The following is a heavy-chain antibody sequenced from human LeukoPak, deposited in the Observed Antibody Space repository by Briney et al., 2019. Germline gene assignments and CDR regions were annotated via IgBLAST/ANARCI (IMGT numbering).Heavy chain of an antibody. J-gene: IGHJ4*02. CDR1: GFSYSTST. CDR2: ISSSSSTI. Sequence: GGSLRLFCAASGFSYSTSTMNWVRQAPGKGLEWVSYISSSSSTIYYADSVKGRFTISRDNAKNSLFLQMNSLRDEDTAVYYCAREFYGKFDYWGQGTLVTVSS. CDR3: AREFYGKFDY. D-gene: IGHD4-17*01. V-gene: IGHV3-48*02.